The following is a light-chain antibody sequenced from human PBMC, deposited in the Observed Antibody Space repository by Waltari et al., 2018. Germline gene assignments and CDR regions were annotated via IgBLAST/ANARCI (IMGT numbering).Light chain of an antibody. CDR2: DVS. CDR1: SSDVGGSNY. V-gene: IGLV2-14*01. Sequence: QSALTQPASVSGSPGQSITISRTGTSSDVGGSNYVSWYQQHPGKAPKLMIYDVSKRPSGVSNRFSGSKSGNTASLTTSGLQAEDEADYYCSSYTSSSTLVFGGGTKLTVL. J-gene: IGLJ2*01. CDR3: SSYTSSSTLV.